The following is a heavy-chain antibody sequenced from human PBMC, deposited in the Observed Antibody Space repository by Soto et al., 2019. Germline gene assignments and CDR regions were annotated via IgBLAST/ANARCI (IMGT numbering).Heavy chain of an antibody. CDR3: ARIHYYDSSGYPDAFDI. D-gene: IGHD3-22*01. V-gene: IGHV3-21*01. CDR1: GFTFSSYS. CDR2: ISSSSSYI. Sequence: GGSLRISCAASGFTFSSYSMNWVRQAPGKGLEWVSSISSSSSYIYYADSVKGRFTISRDNAKNSLYLQMNSLRAEDTAVYYCARIHYYDSSGYPDAFDIWGQGTMVTVSS. J-gene: IGHJ3*02.